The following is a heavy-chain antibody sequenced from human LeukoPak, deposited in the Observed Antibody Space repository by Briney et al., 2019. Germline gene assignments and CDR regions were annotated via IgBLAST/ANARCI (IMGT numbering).Heavy chain of an antibody. V-gene: IGHV4-59*08. CDR2: IYYSGST. Sequence: PFETLSLTCTVSGGSISSYYWSWIRQPPGKGLEWIGFIYYSGSTNYNPSLKSRVTISVDTSKNQFSLTLSSVTAADTAMYYCARHQAAGTLFDYWGQGTLVTDSS. CDR1: GGSISSYY. D-gene: IGHD6-19*01. J-gene: IGHJ4*02. CDR3: ARHQAAGTLFDY.